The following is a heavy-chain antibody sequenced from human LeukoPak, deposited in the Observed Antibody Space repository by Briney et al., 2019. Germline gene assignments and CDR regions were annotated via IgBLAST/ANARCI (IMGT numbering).Heavy chain of an antibody. CDR3: ARDRISSGSYYYYYYMDV. CDR1: GFTFSSYA. J-gene: IGHJ6*03. V-gene: IGHV3-23*01. D-gene: IGHD1-26*01. Sequence: SGGSLRLSCAASGFTFSSYAMSWVRQAPGEGLEWVSAISGSGGSTYYADSVKGRFTISRDNAKNSLYLQMNSLRAEDTAVYYCARDRISSGSYYYYYYMDVWGKGTTVTVSS. CDR2: ISGSGGST.